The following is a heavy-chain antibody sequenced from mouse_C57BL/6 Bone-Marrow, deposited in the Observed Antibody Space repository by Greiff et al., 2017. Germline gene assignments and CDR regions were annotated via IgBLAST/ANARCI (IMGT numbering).Heavy chain of an antibody. CDR3: ARGITGGYYAMDY. CDR2: IDPSDSET. D-gene: IGHD2-4*01. Sequence: VQLQQPGAELVRPGSSVKLSCKASGYTFTSYWMHWVKQRPIQGLEWIGNIDPSDSETHYNQKFKDKATLTVDKSSSTAYMQLSSLTSEDSAVYYCARGITGGYYAMDYWGQGTSVTVSS. V-gene: IGHV1-52*01. J-gene: IGHJ4*01. CDR1: GYTFTSYW.